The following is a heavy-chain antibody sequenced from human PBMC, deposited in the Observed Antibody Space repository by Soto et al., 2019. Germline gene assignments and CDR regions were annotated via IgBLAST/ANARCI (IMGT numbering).Heavy chain of an antibody. D-gene: IGHD6-19*01. Sequence: ASVKVSCKASGYNFTSYGISWVRQAPGQGLEWMGWISPHNNRTKYARRFQDRVTMTTETPTSTVYMELGSLRSDDTAVYYCARDLYYSSGRYFDHDAFDIWGQGTVVTVSS. CDR3: ARDLYYSSGRYFDHDAFDI. CDR1: GYNFTSYG. V-gene: IGHV1-18*01. CDR2: ISPHNNRT. J-gene: IGHJ3*02.